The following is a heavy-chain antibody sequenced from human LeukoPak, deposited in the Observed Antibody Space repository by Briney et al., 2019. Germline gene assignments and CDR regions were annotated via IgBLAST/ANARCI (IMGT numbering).Heavy chain of an antibody. J-gene: IGHJ4*02. CDR2: VNPSGGST. CDR1: GYTFTSYY. Sequence: ASVKDSCKASGYTFTSYYMHWVRQAPGQGLEWMGIVNPSGGSTSYAQKFQGRVTMTRDTSTSTVYMELSSLRSEDTAVYYCARVGDSYGYRRYYFDYWGQGTLVTVSS. CDR3: ARVGDSYGYRRYYFDY. D-gene: IGHD5-18*01. V-gene: IGHV1-46*01.